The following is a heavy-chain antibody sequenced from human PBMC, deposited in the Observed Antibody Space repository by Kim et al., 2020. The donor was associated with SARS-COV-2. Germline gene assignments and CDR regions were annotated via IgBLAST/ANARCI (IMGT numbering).Heavy chain of an antibody. V-gene: IGHV3-72*01. CDR2: IRNKLNSYST. D-gene: IGHD1-7*01. CDR1: GFTFSDHY. J-gene: IGHJ4*02. CDR3: TRVGTTREYLDY. Sequence: GGSLRLSCAASGFTFSDHYMDWVRQAPGKGLEWFGRIRNKLNSYSTEYAASVKGRFTISRDDSKNSVYLQMNSLKTEDTAVYYCTRVGTTREYLDYWGQGTLVTVSS.